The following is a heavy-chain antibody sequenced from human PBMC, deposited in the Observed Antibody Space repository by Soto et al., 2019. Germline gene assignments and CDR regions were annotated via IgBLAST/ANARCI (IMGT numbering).Heavy chain of an antibody. D-gene: IGHD1-1*01. V-gene: IGHV3-23*01. CDR3: AKDKPGTTSFDY. CDR1: GFTISSNA. J-gene: IGHJ4*02. CDR2: ISDRGDTT. Sequence: GGSLRLSCAASGFTISSNAMYWVRQAPGKGLEWVSGISDRGDTTHYADSVKGRFTISRDTSKNTLYLQLNALRADDTAVYYCAKDKPGTTSFDYWGQGTLVTVSS.